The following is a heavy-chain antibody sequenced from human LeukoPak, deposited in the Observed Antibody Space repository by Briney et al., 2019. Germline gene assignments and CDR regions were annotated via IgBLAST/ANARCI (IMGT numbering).Heavy chain of an antibody. Sequence: ASGKVSCKASGYTFTGYYMHWVRQVPGQALEWMGWINPNSGGTNYAQKFQGRVTMTRDTSITTAYMELSRLRSDDTAVYYCARGFSSWYLSPYYLEYCGQGTPVTVSS. CDR3: ARGFSSWYLSPYYLEY. V-gene: IGHV1-2*02. CDR2: INPNSGGT. J-gene: IGHJ4*02. CDR1: GYTFTGYY. D-gene: IGHD6-13*01.